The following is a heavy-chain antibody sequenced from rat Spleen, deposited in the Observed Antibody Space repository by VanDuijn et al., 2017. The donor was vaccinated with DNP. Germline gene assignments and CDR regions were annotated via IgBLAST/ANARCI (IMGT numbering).Heavy chain of an antibody. D-gene: IGHD1-12*02. CDR1: GHSISSNY. Sequence: EVQLQESGPGLVKPSQSLSLTCSVTGHSISSNYWGWIRKFPGHKMEWMGYINYSGSTGYNPSLNSRISITRDTSKNQFFLQLNSVTTEDTATYYCARSDFYFDGSYYYGDWFAYWGQGTLVTVSS. CDR3: ARSDFYFDGSYYYGDWFAY. J-gene: IGHJ3*01. V-gene: IGHV3-1*01. CDR2: INYSGST.